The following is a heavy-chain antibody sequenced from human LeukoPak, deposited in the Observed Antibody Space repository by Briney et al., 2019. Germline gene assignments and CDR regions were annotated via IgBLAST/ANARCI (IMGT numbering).Heavy chain of an antibody. CDR2: INPSGGST. D-gene: IGHD2-2*01. CDR3: ARECLGLGRFDP. CDR1: GYTFTSYY. Sequence: GASVKVSCKASGYTFTSYYMHWLRQAPGQGLEWMRIINPSGGSTSYAQKFQGRVTMTRDTSTSTVYMELSSLRSEDTAVYYCARECLGLGRFDPWGQGTLVTVSS. J-gene: IGHJ5*02. V-gene: IGHV1-46*03.